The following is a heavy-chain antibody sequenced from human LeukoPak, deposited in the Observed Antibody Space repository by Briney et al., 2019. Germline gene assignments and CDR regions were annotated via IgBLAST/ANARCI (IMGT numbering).Heavy chain of an antibody. D-gene: IGHD3-9*01. CDR1: GGSISSYY. Sequence: SETLSLTCTVSGGSISSYYWSWIRQPPGKGLEWIGYIPYSGSTNYNPSLKSRVTISIDTSKNQFSLKLRSVTAADTAIYYCARQGYDILTGYIDAFDIWGQGTMVTVSS. CDR3: ARQGYDILTGYIDAFDI. V-gene: IGHV4-59*08. J-gene: IGHJ3*02. CDR2: IPYSGST.